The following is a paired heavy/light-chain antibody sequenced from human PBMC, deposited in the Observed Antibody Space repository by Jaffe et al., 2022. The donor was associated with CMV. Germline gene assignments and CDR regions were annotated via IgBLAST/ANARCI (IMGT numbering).Heavy chain of an antibody. Sequence: EAQLLESGGGLVQPGGSLRLSCAASGFTFSSYSMNWVRQAPGKGLEWVSSVTDNAGRTYYGDSVKGRFTISRDNAKNTLYLQMNSLRAEDTAVYYCAKGDYGYWFDPWGQGTLVTVSS. CDR2: VTDNAGRT. J-gene: IGHJ5*02. D-gene: IGHD4-17*01. V-gene: IGHV3-23*01. CDR1: GFTFSSYS. CDR3: AKGDYGYWFDP.
Light chain of an antibody. CDR3: QQYNNWPLT. Sequence: EIVMTQSPATLYVSPGERATLSCRASQSVSSNLAWYQQKPGQAPRLLIYGASTRPTGIPARFGGSGSGTDFTLTISSLQSEDFAVYYCQQYNNWPLTFGGGTKVEIK. V-gene: IGKV3-15*01. CDR1: QSVSSN. CDR2: GAS. J-gene: IGKJ4*01.